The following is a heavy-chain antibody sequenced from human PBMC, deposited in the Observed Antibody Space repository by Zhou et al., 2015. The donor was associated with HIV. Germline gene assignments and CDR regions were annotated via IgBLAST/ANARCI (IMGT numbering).Heavy chain of an antibody. CDR1: GGSFRQYA. D-gene: IGHD5/OR15-5a*01. Sequence: QVQLVQSGAEVKKPGSSIKVSCKASGGSFRQYAINWVRQAPGQGLEWMGGINPLFGSTDYAQKFLGRVTMTADDSTTTAYMELRSLRFEDTAIYYCTRDNRNTITWPVYSVVDIWGQGTLVTVSS. V-gene: IGHV1-69*01. CDR3: TRDNRNTITWPVYSVVDI. CDR2: INPLFGST. J-gene: IGHJ3*02.